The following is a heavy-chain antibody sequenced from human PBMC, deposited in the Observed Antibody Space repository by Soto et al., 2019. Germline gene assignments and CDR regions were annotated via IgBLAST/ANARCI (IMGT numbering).Heavy chain of an antibody. Sequence: SQTLSLTCAISGDSVSSNSAAWNWIRQSPSRGLEWLGRTYYRSKWYNDYAVSVKSRITINPDTSKIQFSLQLNSVTPEDTAVYYCARDLSDYADYYYYYYGMDVWGQGTTVTVSS. CDR1: GDSVSSNSAA. CDR2: TYYRSKWYN. D-gene: IGHD4-17*01. V-gene: IGHV6-1*01. J-gene: IGHJ6*02. CDR3: ARDLSDYADYYYYYYGMDV.